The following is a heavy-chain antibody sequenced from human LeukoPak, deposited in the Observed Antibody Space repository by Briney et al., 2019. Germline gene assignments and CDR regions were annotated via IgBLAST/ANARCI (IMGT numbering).Heavy chain of an antibody. J-gene: IGHJ4*02. V-gene: IGHV3-30*18. CDR2: ISYDGSNK. Sequence: GRSLRLSCAASGFTFSSYGMHWVRQAPGKGLEWVAVISYDGSNKYYADSVKGRFTISRDNSKNTLYLQMNSLRAEDTAMYYCAKGPGRTIFGVVIKSSDYWGQGTLSPSPQ. CDR1: GFTFSSYG. CDR3: AKGPGRTIFGVVIKSSDY. D-gene: IGHD3-3*01.